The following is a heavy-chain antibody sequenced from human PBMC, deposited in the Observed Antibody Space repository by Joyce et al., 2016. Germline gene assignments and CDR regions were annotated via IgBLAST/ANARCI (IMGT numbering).Heavy chain of an antibody. CDR2: ISPNHSNP. V-gene: IGHV1-18*01. CDR3: ARDIHYYNSSGYYWGAFDI. CDR1: GYIVTTYG. Sequence: QVQLVQSGSEVKKPGASVEVSCKASGYIVTTYGNSWVRQAPGQGFEWMGWISPNHSNPNYAQKFQGRVPMTIDTSTSTAYMELESLRYDDTAVYYCARDIHYYNSSGYYWGAFDIWGQGTMVSVSS. D-gene: IGHD3-22*01. J-gene: IGHJ3*02.